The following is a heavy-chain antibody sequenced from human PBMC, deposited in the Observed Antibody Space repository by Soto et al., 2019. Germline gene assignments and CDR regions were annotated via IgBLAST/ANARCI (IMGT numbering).Heavy chain of an antibody. CDR2: ISAYNGNT. V-gene: IGHV1-18*01. Sequence: QVQLVQSGAEVKKPGASVKVSCKASGYTFTSYGISWVRQAPGQGLEWMGWISAYNGNTNYAQKLQGRVTMTTDTTTSTGYMELRSVRSDDTAVYYCARLRFLEWLTPRLNDYWGQGTLVTVSS. J-gene: IGHJ4*02. CDR3: ARLRFLEWLTPRLNDY. CDR1: GYTFTSYG. D-gene: IGHD3-3*01.